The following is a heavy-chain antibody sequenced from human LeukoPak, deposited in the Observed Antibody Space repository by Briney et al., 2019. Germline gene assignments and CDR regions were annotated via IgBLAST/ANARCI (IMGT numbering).Heavy chain of an antibody. V-gene: IGHV3-48*03. J-gene: IGHJ4*02. Sequence: GGSLRLSCAASGFTFSSYEMNWVRQAPGKGLEWVSYVTSSGSTIYYADSVKGRFTISRDNAKNSLYLQMSSLRAEDTAVYYCARKRIADYWGQGTLVTVSS. CDR1: GFTFSSYE. D-gene: IGHD2-15*01. CDR3: ARKRIADY. CDR2: VTSSGSTI.